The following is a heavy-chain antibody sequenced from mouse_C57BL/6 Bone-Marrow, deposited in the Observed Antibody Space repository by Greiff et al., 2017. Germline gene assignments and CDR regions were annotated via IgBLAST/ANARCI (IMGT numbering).Heavy chain of an antibody. CDR2: INPGSGGT. CDR1: GYAFTNYL. J-gene: IGHJ1*03. Sequence: VQLQQSGAELVRPGTSVKVSCKASGYAFTNYLIEWVKQRPGQGLEWIGVINPGSGGTNYNEKFKGKATLTAEKSSSTAYMQLSSLTSEDSAVYFCVYYYGSSPYFDVWGTGTTVTVSS. D-gene: IGHD1-1*01. V-gene: IGHV1-54*01. CDR3: VYYYGSSPYFDV.